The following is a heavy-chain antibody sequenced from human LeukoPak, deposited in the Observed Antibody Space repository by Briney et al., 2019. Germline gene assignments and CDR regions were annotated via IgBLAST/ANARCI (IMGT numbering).Heavy chain of an antibody. CDR3: ARGRVILVPAANNWFDH. Sequence: ATEKVSCKASGHTYTSYDNNWVRQATGKGREGMGWKNHNSGNTGYAREFQCRVTITRNTSISTAYMEISSLRSEYTAVYYCARGRVILVPAANNWFDHWGQGTLVTVSS. V-gene: IGHV1-8*03. D-gene: IGHD2-2*01. CDR1: GHTYTSYD. CDR2: KNHNSGNT. J-gene: IGHJ5*02.